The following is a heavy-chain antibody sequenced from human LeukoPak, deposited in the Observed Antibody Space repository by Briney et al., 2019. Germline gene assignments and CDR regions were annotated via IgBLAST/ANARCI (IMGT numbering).Heavy chain of an antibody. J-gene: IGHJ4*02. Sequence: GGSLRLSCAASGITFSSYAMSWVRQAPGKGLEWVSGIRGSGGSTYYADSVKGRFTISRGNSKNTLYLQMNSLRAEDTAVYYCANYGNPSGDYWGQGTLVTVSS. CDR2: IRGSGGST. CDR1: GITFSSYA. V-gene: IGHV3-23*01. CDR3: ANYGNPSGDY. D-gene: IGHD1-14*01.